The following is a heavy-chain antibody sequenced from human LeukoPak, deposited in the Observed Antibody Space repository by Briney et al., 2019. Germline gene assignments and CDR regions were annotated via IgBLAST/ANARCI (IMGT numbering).Heavy chain of an antibody. J-gene: IGHJ4*02. V-gene: IGHV3-48*01. CDR2: ITLSSSTI. CDR3: AREPTYTSSWYTSCDY. D-gene: IGHD6-13*01. Sequence: GGSLRLSCTASGFTFSNYNMNWVRQAPGKGLEWVSYITLSSSTIYYSDSVKGRFTISRDNAKNSLYLHMNSLRAEDTAVYYCAREPTYTSSWYTSCDYWGQGTLATVSS. CDR1: GFTFSNYN.